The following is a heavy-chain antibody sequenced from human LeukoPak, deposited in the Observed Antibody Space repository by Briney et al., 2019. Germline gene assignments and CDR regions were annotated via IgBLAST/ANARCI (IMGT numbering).Heavy chain of an antibody. V-gene: IGHV3-30-3*01. D-gene: IGHD5-18*01. Sequence: PGGSLRLSCAASGFTFSSYAMHWVRQAPGKGLEWVAVISYDGSNKYYADSVKGRFTISRDNSKNTLYLQMNSLRAEDTAVYYCPSIPNLYTYGSHFDYWGQGTLVTVSS. CDR2: ISYDGSNK. J-gene: IGHJ4*02. CDR1: GFTFSSYA. CDR3: PSIPNLYTYGSHFDY.